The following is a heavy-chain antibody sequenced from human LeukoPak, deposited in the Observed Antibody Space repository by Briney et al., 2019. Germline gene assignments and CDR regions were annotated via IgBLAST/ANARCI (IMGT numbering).Heavy chain of an antibody. D-gene: IGHD6-19*01. CDR1: GFTFSSYS. V-gene: IGHV3-48*01. Sequence: TGGSLRLSCAASGFTFSSYSMNWVRQAPGKGLEWVSYISSSSSTIYYADSVKGRFTISGDNAKNSLYLHMNSLRAEDTAVYYCARISYTSGNDFDYWGQGTLVTVSS. CDR2: ISSSSSTI. CDR3: ARISYTSGNDFDY. J-gene: IGHJ4*02.